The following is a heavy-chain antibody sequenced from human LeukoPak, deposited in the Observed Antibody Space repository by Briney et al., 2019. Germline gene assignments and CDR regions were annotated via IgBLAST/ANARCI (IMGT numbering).Heavy chain of an antibody. Sequence: GAPVKVSCKASGYTFTGYYMHWVRQAPGQGLEWMGWINPNSGGTNYAQKFQGRVTMTRDTSISTAYMELSRLRSDDTAVYYCARLGYSGYDYPYFDYWGQGTLVTVSS. CDR2: INPNSGGT. CDR3: ARLGYSGYDYPYFDY. J-gene: IGHJ4*02. D-gene: IGHD5-12*01. CDR1: GYTFTGYY. V-gene: IGHV1-2*02.